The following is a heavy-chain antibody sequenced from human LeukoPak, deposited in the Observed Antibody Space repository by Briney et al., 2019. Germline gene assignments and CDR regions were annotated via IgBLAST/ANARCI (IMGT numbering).Heavy chain of an antibody. CDR2: ISSGATTT. Sequence: GGSLRLSCAASGFTFSSYAMNWVRQAPGKGLEWISYISSGATTTYYADSVKGRFTISRDNAGNSLYLQINSLRVDDTAVYYCAEGTVGAKYWGQGTLVIVSS. J-gene: IGHJ4*02. D-gene: IGHD1-26*01. V-gene: IGHV3-48*04. CDR3: AEGTVGAKY. CDR1: GFTFSSYA.